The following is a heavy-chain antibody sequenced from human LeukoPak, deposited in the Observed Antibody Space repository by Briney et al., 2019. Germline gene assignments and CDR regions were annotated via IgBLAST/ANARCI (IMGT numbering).Heavy chain of an antibody. Sequence: SETLSLTCAVYGGSFSGYYWSWIRQPPGKGLEWIGEINHSGSTNYNPSLKSRVTISVDTSKNQFSLKLSSVTAADTAVYYCAGTGIAAAGLQYFQHWGQGTLVTVSS. CDR1: GGSFSGYY. CDR2: INHSGST. D-gene: IGHD6-13*01. V-gene: IGHV4-34*01. CDR3: AGTGIAAAGLQYFQH. J-gene: IGHJ1*01.